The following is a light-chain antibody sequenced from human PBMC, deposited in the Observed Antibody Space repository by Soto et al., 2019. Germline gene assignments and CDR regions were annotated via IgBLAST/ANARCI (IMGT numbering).Light chain of an antibody. J-gene: IGKJ3*01. V-gene: IGKV3-11*01. Sequence: EIVLTQSPDTLSLSPGERATLSCRASQSVRSSLAWYQQKPGQAPRLLIYDASNRATGIPARFSGSGSGTDFTLTISILEPEDFAVYYCQQRSNWPPEGTFGPGTKVDIK. CDR3: QQRSNWPPEGT. CDR1: QSVRSS. CDR2: DAS.